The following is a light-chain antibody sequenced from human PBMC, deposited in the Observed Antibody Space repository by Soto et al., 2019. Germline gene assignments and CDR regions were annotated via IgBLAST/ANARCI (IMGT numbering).Light chain of an antibody. Sequence: QSALTQPASVSESPGQSITISCTGTSSDVGGYNYVSWYQQHPGKAPKLMIYDVSNRPSGVSNRFSGSKSGNTASLTISGLQAEDEADYYCSSYTSSSTLLYVFGNGTKVTVL. CDR2: DVS. CDR3: SSYTSSSTLLYV. J-gene: IGLJ1*01. CDR1: SSDVGGYNY. V-gene: IGLV2-14*01.